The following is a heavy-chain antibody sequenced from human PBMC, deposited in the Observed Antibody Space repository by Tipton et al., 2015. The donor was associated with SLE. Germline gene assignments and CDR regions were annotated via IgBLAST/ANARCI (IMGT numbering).Heavy chain of an antibody. CDR2: ISGSGGST. D-gene: IGHD6-13*01. CDR1: GFTFNNYA. J-gene: IGHJ6*04. V-gene: IGHV3-23*01. CDR3: AREMDDSSSRSWSLDV. Sequence: SLRLSCAASGFTFNNYAMSWVRQAPGKGLEWVSAISGSGGSTYYADSVKGRFTISRDNSKNTLYLQMNSLRAEDTAVYYCAREMDDSSSRSWSLDVWGKGTTVTVSS.